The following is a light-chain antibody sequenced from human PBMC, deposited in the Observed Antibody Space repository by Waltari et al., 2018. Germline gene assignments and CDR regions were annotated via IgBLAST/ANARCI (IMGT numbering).Light chain of an antibody. Sequence: QSVLTQPPSVSGAPGQRVTISCTWSGSHIGAGHDVHWYQQLPRAAPKLLIYGSTSRPLGVPARFFGSTSGTSASLAITGLQAEDEADYYCQSYDTSLSVVFGGGTKLTVL. V-gene: IGLV1-40*01. J-gene: IGLJ3*02. CDR3: QSYDTSLSVV. CDR1: GSHIGAGHD. CDR2: GST.